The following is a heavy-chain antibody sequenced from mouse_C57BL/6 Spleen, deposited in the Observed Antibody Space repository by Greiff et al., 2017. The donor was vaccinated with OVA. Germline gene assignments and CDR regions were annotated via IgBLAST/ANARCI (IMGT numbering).Heavy chain of an antibody. CDR2: ISYDGSN. Sequence: EVKLMESGPGLVKPSQSLSLTCSVTGYSITSGYYWNWIRQFPGNKLEWMGYISYDGSNNYNPSLKNRISITRDTSKNQFFLKLNSVTTEDTATYYCAREDGKRAWFAYWGQGTLVTVSA. J-gene: IGHJ3*01. V-gene: IGHV3-6*01. D-gene: IGHD2-1*01. CDR3: AREDGKRAWFAY. CDR1: GYSITSGYY.